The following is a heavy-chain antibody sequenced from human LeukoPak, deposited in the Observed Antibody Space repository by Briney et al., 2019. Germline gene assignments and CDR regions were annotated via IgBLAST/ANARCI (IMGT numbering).Heavy chain of an antibody. V-gene: IGHV1-24*01. CDR2: FDPEDGET. CDR1: GYTLTELS. J-gene: IGHJ4*02. D-gene: IGHD6-6*01. Sequence: ASVKVSCKVSGYTLTELSMHWVRQAPGKGLEWMGGFDPEDGETIYAQKFQGRVTMTEDTSTDTAYMELSSLRSEDTAVYYCATVPPETKIAAHFDYWGQGTLVTVSS. CDR3: ATVPPETKIAAHFDY.